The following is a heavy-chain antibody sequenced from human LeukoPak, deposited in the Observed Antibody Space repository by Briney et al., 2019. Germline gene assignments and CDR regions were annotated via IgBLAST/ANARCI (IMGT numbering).Heavy chain of an antibody. CDR2: ISSSGSTI. V-gene: IGHV3-11*04. Sequence: GGSLRLSCAASGFTFSDYYMSWIRQAPGKGLEWVSYISSSGSTIYYADSVKGRFTISRDNAKNSLYLQMNSLRAEDTAVYYCAKAVRFGRSYYYYGMDVWGQGTTVTVSS. CDR1: GFTFSDYY. J-gene: IGHJ6*02. CDR3: AKAVRFGRSYYYYGMDV. D-gene: IGHD3-10*01.